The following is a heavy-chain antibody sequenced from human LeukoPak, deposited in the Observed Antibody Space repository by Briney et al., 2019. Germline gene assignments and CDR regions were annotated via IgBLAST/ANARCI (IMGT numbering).Heavy chain of an antibody. CDR1: GFTVSSNY. CDR3: ARDGGLYYFDY. V-gene: IGHV3-53*01. J-gene: IGHJ4*01. D-gene: IGHD3-16*01. Sequence: PGGSLRLSCAASGFTVSSNYMSWVRQGPGKGLEWVSVIYSGDTTYYSDSVRGRFTISRDNSKNMLYLQMNSLRAEDTAVYYCARDGGLYYFDYWGHGTLVTVSS. CDR2: IYSGDTT.